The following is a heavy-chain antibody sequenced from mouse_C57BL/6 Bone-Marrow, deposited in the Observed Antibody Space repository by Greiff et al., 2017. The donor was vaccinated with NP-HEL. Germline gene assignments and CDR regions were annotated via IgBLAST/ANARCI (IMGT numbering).Heavy chain of an antibody. Sequence: DVKLVESGGDLVKPGGSLKLSCAASGFTFSSYGMSWVRQTPDKRLGWVATISSGGSSTYYPDSVKGRFTISRDNAKNTLYLQMSSLKSEDTAMYYCASDYYGSSYGAYWGQGTLVTVSA. CDR1: GFTFSSYG. CDR2: ISSGGSST. CDR3: ASDYYGSSYGAY. D-gene: IGHD1-1*01. J-gene: IGHJ3*01. V-gene: IGHV5-6*02.